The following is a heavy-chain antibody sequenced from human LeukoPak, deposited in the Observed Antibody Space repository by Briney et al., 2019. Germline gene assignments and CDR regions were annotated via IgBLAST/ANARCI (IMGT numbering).Heavy chain of an antibody. CDR2: MNPNSGNT. CDR1: GYTFTSYD. V-gene: IGHV1-8*01. CDR3: ARDVGATLDFDY. Sequence: GASVKVSCKASGYTFTSYDINWVRQATGQELEWMGWMNPNSGNTGYAQKFQGRVTMTRNTSISTAYMELSSLRSEDTAVYYCARDVGATLDFDYWGQGTLVTVSS. D-gene: IGHD1-26*01. J-gene: IGHJ4*02.